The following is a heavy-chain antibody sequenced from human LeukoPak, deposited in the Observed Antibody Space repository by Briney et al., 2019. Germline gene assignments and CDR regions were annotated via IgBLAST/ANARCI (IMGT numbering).Heavy chain of an antibody. CDR2: IIPILGIA. V-gene: IGHV1-69*02. CDR3: ARGSLITYYYYMDV. Sequence: VASVKVSCKVSGGTFSSYTISWVRQAPGQGLEWMGRIIPILGIANYAQKFQGRVTITADKSTSTAYMELSSLRSEDTAVYYCARGSLITYYYYMDVWGKGTTVTVSS. D-gene: IGHD5-24*01. CDR1: GGTFSSYT. J-gene: IGHJ6*03.